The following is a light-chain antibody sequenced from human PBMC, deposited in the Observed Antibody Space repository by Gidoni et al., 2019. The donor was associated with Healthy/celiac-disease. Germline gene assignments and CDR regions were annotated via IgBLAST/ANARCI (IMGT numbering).Light chain of an antibody. CDR2: AAS. J-gene: IGKJ1*01. CDR1: QSISSY. Sequence: IQMTQSPSPLSASVGDRVTITCRGSQSISSYLNWYQQKPGEAPKLLICAASRLKSRVPSRFSSGGSGTVFTLTISRLQPEDFATYYWQQSYSTPWTFGEGTKVEIK. V-gene: IGKV1-39*01. CDR3: QQSYSTPWT.